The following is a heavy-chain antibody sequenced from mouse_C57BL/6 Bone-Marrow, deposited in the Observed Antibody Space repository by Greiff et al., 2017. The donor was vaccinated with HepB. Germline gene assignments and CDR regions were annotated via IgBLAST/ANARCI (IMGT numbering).Heavy chain of an antibody. CDR1: GFTFSDYG. Sequence: EVKLVESGGGLVKPGGSLKLSCAASGFTFSDYGMHWVRQAPEKGLEWVAYISSGSSTIYYADTVKGRFTISRDNAKNTLFLQMTSLRSEDTAMSYCVYGSSFYFDYWGQGTTLTVSS. D-gene: IGHD1-1*01. CDR3: VYGSSFYFDY. V-gene: IGHV5-17*01. CDR2: ISSGSSTI. J-gene: IGHJ2*01.